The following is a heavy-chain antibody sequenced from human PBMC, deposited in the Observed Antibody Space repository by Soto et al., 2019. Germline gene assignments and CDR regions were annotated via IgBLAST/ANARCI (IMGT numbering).Heavy chain of an antibody. CDR3: ASSSGHLDH. V-gene: IGHV3-48*01. CDR2: LSGSSSSI. CDR1: GFTFSVYS. J-gene: IGHJ4*02. Sequence: ESGGSLVQPGGSLRLSCPASGFTFSVYSMNWVRQAPGKGLEWVSYLSGSSSSIYYADSVKGRFTISRDNAKNSLYLQMNSLRAEDTAVYYCASSSGHLDHWGQGTLVIVSS.